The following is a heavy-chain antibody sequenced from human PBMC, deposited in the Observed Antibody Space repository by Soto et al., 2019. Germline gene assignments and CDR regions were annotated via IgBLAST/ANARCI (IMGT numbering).Heavy chain of an antibody. J-gene: IGHJ6*02. CDR3: ASPPPHHYYYGMDV. CDR1: GGTFSSYA. CDR2: IIPIFGTA. Sequence: QVQLVQSGAVVKKPGSSVKVSCKASGGTFSSYAISWVRQAPGQGLEWMGGIIPIFGTANYAQKFQGRVTITADESTSAAYMELSSLRSEDTAVYYCASPPPHHYYYGMDVWGQGTTVTVSS. V-gene: IGHV1-69*12.